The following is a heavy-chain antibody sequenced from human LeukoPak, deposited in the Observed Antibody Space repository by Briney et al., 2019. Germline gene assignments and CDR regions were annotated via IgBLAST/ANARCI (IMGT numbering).Heavy chain of an antibody. D-gene: IGHD3-9*01. CDR1: GFTFSSYS. CDR3: ARGEKLRYFDLDY. Sequence: GGSLRLSCAASGFTFSSYSMNWVRQAPGKGLDGVSSISSSSSYIYYADSVKGRFTISRDNAKNSLYLQMNSLRAEDTAVYYCARGEKLRYFDLDYWGQGTLVTVSS. J-gene: IGHJ4*02. CDR2: ISSSSSYI. V-gene: IGHV3-21*04.